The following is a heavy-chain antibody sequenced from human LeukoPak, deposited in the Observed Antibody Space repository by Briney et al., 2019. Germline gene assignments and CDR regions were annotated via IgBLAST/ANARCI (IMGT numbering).Heavy chain of an antibody. CDR3: ARARFLESYGMDV. CDR1: GGTFSSYA. D-gene: IGHD3-3*01. Sequence: GASVKVSCKASGGTFSSYAISWVRQAPGQGLEWMGGIIPIFGTANYAQKFQGRVTITADESTSTTYMELSSLRSEDTAVYYCARARFLESYGMDVWGQGTTVTVSS. J-gene: IGHJ6*02. CDR2: IIPIFGTA. V-gene: IGHV1-69*13.